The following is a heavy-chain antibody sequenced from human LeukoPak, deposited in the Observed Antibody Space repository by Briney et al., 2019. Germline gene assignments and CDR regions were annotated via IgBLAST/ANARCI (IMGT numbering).Heavy chain of an antibody. J-gene: IGHJ3*02. Sequence: ASVKVSCKASGYTFTGYYMHWVRQAPGQGLEWMGWINPNSGGTNYAQKFQGRVTMTRDTSISTAYMERSRLRADDTAVYYCARVVPAAISGVRENAFDIWGQGTMVTVSS. CDR2: INPNSGGT. CDR1: GYTFTGYY. D-gene: IGHD2-2*01. V-gene: IGHV1-2*02. CDR3: ARVVPAAISGVRENAFDI.